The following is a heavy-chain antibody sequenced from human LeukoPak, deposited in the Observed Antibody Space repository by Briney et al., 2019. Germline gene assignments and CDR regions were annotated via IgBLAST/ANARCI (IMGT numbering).Heavy chain of an antibody. Sequence: SETLSLTCTVSGGSISSSSYYWGWIRQPPGKGLEWIGSIHYSGSTYNKPSLKSRVTISVDTSKNRFSLKLSSVTAADTAVYYCARHTFGTAMDWGQGTLVTVSS. J-gene: IGHJ4*02. CDR2: IHYSGST. CDR3: ARHTFGTAMD. D-gene: IGHD5-18*01. V-gene: IGHV4-39*01. CDR1: GGSISSSSYY.